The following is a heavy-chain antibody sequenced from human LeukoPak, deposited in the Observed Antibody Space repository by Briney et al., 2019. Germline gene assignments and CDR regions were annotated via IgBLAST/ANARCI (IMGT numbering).Heavy chain of an antibody. CDR3: SXVGHCGSCXXXPSAXXDY. CDR1: GFTFSSYS. V-gene: IGHV3-21*01. Sequence: GGSLRLSCAASGFTFSSYSMNWVRQAPGKGLEWVSSISSSSSYIYYADSVKGRFTISRDNAKNSLYLQMNSLRAEDTAVYYFSXVGHCGSCXXXPSAXXDYWXQGTLVTVSS. CDR2: ISSSSSYI. J-gene: IGHJ4*02. D-gene: IGHD2-15*01.